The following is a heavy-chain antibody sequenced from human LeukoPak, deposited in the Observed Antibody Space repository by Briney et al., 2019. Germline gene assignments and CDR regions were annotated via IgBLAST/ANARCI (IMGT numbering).Heavy chain of an antibody. D-gene: IGHD6-19*01. CDR3: ARAGIAVAGTFPPHY. Sequence: PGGSLRLSCAASGFTFSSYAMHWVRRAPGKGLEWVAVISYDGSNKYYADSVKGRFTISRDNSKNTLYLQMNSLRAEDTAVYYCARAGIAVAGTFPPHYWGQGTLVTVSS. V-gene: IGHV3-30-3*01. CDR2: ISYDGSNK. J-gene: IGHJ4*02. CDR1: GFTFSSYA.